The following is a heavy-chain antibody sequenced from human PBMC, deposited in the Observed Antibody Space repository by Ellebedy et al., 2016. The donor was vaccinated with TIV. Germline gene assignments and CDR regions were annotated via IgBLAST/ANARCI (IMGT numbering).Heavy chain of an antibody. CDR2: INEDGGQK. V-gene: IGHV3-7*01. CDR3: ARGGSTRPDY. Sequence: GGSLRLSXVASGFSFSSYWLSWVRQAPGKGLEWVANINEDGGQKYYVDSVRGRFTISRDNSKNSLYLQMNRLRFEDTAMYYCARGGSTRPDYWGQGTLVTVSS. D-gene: IGHD3-16*01. J-gene: IGHJ4*02. CDR1: GFSFSSYW.